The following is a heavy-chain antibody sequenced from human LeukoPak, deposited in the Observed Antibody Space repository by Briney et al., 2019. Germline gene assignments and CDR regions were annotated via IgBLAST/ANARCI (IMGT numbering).Heavy chain of an antibody. D-gene: IGHD1-1*01. J-gene: IGHJ3*02. CDR2: INWNGGST. V-gene: IGHV3-20*04. CDR1: GFTFDDYG. CDR3: ARNDGRAFDI. Sequence: GXXLRLSXAASGFTFDDYGMSWVRQAPGKGLEWVSGINWNGGSTGYADSVKGRFTISRDNAKNSLYLQMNSLRAEDTALYYCARNDGRAFDIWGQGTMVTVSS.